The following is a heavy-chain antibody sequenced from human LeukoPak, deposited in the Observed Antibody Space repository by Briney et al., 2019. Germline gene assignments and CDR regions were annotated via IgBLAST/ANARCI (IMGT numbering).Heavy chain of an antibody. CDR1: GFTFSEYS. J-gene: IGHJ4*02. D-gene: IGHD3-10*01. V-gene: IGHV3-64*01. CDR3: ARGFRYYGSGIDY. CDR2: ISTNGGST. Sequence: GGSLRLSCAASGFTFSEYSMHWVRQAPGKGLEYVSAISTNGGSTYYANSVKGRFTISRDDPKNTLDLQMGSLSPEDMAVYYCARGFRYYGSGIDYWGQGTLITVSS.